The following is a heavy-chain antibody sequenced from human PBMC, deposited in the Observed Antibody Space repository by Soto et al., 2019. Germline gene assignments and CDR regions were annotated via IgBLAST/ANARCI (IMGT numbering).Heavy chain of an antibody. CDR1: GYTFTSYG. J-gene: IGHJ4*02. CDR3: ARDIDLYEGRSKRIDY. V-gene: IGHV1-18*04. Sequence: ASVKVSCKASGYTFTSYGISWVRQAPGQGLEWMGWISAYNGNTNYAQKLQGRVTMTTDTSTSTAYMELRSLRSDDTAVYYCARDIDLYEGRSKRIDYWGQGTLVTVAS. CDR2: ISAYNGNT. D-gene: IGHD2-2*02.